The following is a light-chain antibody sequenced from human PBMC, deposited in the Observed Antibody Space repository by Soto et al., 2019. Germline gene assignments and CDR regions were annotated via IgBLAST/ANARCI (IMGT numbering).Light chain of an antibody. CDR3: QQVATSPLT. J-gene: IGKJ4*01. CDR1: QGVSSW. Sequence: DIQMTQSPSSVSASVGDRVTITCRASQGVSSWLAWYQQKPGKAPKLLIYTASSLRSGVPSRFSGSGSGTHFTLTISSLQAEDSATYYCQQVATSPLTFGGGTNVEI. V-gene: IGKV1-12*01. CDR2: TAS.